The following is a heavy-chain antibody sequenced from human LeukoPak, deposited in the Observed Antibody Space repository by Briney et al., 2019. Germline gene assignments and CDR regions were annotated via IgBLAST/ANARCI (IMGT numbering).Heavy chain of an antibody. CDR3: AKAQKWELRPDAFDI. V-gene: IGHV3-30*18. J-gene: IGHJ3*02. CDR1: GFTFSSYG. D-gene: IGHD1-26*01. CDR2: ISYDGSNK. Sequence: GGSLRLSCAGSGFTFSSYGMHWVRQAPGKGLEWVAVISYDGSNKYYADSVKGRFTISRDNSKNTLYLQMNSLRAEDTAVYYCAKAQKWELRPDAFDIWGQGTMVTVSS.